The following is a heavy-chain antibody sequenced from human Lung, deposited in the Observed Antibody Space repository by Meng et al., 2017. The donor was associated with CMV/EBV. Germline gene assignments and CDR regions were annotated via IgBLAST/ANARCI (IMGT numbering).Heavy chain of an antibody. CDR2: ISAYNGNT. CDR1: GYTFTSYG. CDR3: AISPGGPYDFWSGYFNYGMDV. D-gene: IGHD3-3*01. Sequence: ASXXVSXKASGYTFTSYGISWVRQAPGQGLEWMGWISAYNGNTNYARKLQGRVTMTTDTSTSTAYMELRSLRSDDTAVYYCAISPGGPYDFWSGYFNYGMDVWGQETXVTVSS. V-gene: IGHV1-18*01. J-gene: IGHJ6*02.